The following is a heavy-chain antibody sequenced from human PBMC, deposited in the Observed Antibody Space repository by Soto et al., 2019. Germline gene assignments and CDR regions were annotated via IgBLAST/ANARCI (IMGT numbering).Heavy chain of an antibody. CDR1: GYTFTSYG. V-gene: IGHV1-18*01. D-gene: IGHD1-26*01. Sequence: QVQLVQSGAEVKKPGASVKVSCKASGYTFTSYGISWVRQAPGQGLEWMGWISAYNGNTNYAQKTQGRVTMTTDTSTSTAYIELTSLRSDDTAVYYCARDGRYSGSYGGYYFDYWGQGTLVTVSS. J-gene: IGHJ4*02. CDR3: ARDGRYSGSYGGYYFDY. CDR2: ISAYNGNT.